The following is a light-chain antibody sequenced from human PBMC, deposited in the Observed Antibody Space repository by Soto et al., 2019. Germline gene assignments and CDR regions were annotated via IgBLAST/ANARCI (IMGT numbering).Light chain of an antibody. CDR3: SSYTSSSTYV. Sequence: QSALTQPASVSGSPGQSITISCTGTSSDVGAYNYVSWYQQYPGKAPKLIIYEVTHRPSGVSDRFSGSKSANTASLTISGLQAGDEADYYCSSYTSSSTYVFGTGTKVTVL. CDR2: EVT. CDR1: SSDVGAYNY. J-gene: IGLJ1*01. V-gene: IGLV2-14*03.